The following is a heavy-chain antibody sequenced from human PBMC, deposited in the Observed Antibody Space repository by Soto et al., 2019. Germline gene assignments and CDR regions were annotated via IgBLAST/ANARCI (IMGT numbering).Heavy chain of an antibody. Sequence: SETLSLTCTVSGYSINTYYWSWIRQPPGGGLDYIGYIYYTGSTNYNPSLKSRVTISLDTSKNQFSLQLKSVTAADTAVYYCARDSIGGGGSWDPWGQGTLVTVSS. CDR2: IYYTGST. CDR3: ARDSIGGGGSWDP. CDR1: GYSINTYY. V-gene: IGHV4-59*01. D-gene: IGHD2-15*01. J-gene: IGHJ5*02.